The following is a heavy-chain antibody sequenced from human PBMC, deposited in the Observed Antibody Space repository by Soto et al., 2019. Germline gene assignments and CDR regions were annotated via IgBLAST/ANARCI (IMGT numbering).Heavy chain of an antibody. Sequence: GASVKVSCKASGGTFSSYAISWVRQAPGQGLEWMGGIIPIFGTANYAQKFQGRVTITADESTSTAYMELSSLRSEDTAVYYCASGYYDILTGYPNHFDYWGQGTLVTVS. V-gene: IGHV1-69*13. J-gene: IGHJ4*02. CDR3: ASGYYDILTGYPNHFDY. CDR1: GGTFSSYA. D-gene: IGHD3-9*01. CDR2: IIPIFGTA.